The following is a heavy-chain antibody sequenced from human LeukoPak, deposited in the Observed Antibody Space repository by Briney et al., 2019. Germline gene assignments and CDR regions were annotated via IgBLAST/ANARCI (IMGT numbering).Heavy chain of an antibody. CDR1: GFTFSTFA. CDR2: ISGSGSST. CDR3: AKDRFLGGVGEFDY. J-gene: IGHJ4*02. Sequence: GGSLRLSCAASGFTFSTFAMLWVRQPPGKGLEWVSGISGSGSSTYYADSVKGRFTISRDNSKNTLYLQMNSLRAEDTAVYYCAKDRFLGGVGEFDYWGQGTLVTVSS. D-gene: IGHD3-16*01. V-gene: IGHV3-23*01.